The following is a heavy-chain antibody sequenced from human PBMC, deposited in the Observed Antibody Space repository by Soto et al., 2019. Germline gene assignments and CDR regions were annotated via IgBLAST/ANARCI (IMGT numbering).Heavy chain of an antibody. CDR3: VRDGTKTLRDWFDP. Sequence: SEPLSLTCTVSGASNSGFCWRWVRESAGKGLEWIGRIYATGTTDYNPSLKSRVMMSVDTSKKQFSLKLRSVTAADTAVYYCVRDGTKTLRDWFDPWGQGISVTVSS. CDR1: GASNSGFC. V-gene: IGHV4-4*07. CDR2: IYATGTT. J-gene: IGHJ5*02. D-gene: IGHD1-1*01.